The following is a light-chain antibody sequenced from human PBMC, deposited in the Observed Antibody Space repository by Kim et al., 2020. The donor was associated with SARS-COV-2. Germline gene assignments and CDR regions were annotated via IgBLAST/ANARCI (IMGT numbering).Light chain of an antibody. CDR1: QSVSGSY. CDR2: DAS. CDR3: QQYGSSPQT. Sequence: EERATFSCRASQSVSGSYSAWYQQKPGQAPRLLIYDASTRATGIPDRFSGSGSGTDFSLTISRLEPEDFAVYYCQQYGSSPQTFGKGTKVDIK. V-gene: IGKV3-20*01. J-gene: IGKJ1*01.